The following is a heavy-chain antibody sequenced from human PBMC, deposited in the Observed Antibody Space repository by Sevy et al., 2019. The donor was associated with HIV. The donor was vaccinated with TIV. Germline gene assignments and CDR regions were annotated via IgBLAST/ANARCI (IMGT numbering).Heavy chain of an antibody. CDR3: AQDSNESTHWFQH. V-gene: IGHV3-43*01. Sequence: GGSLRLSCAASGFTFDDYAMHWVRQAPGKGLEWVSLISWDGGSTRYADSVKGRFTISRDNSKNSLFLQMNSLRTEDTALYYCAQDSNESTHWFQHWGQGTLVTVSS. CDR1: GFTFDDYA. CDR2: ISWDGGST. D-gene: IGHD2-8*01. J-gene: IGHJ1*01.